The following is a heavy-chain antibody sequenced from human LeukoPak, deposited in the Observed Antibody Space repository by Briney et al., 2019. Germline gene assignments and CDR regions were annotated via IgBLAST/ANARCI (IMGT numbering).Heavy chain of an antibody. Sequence: SVKVPCKASGGTFSSYAISWLRQAPEQGLEWMGGIIPIFGTANYAQKFQGRVTITADESTSTAYMELSSLRSEDTAVYYCARVYGSGKSARHFYYYYYMDVWGKGTTVTVSS. CDR1: GGTFSSYA. D-gene: IGHD3-10*01. J-gene: IGHJ6*03. CDR3: ARVYGSGKSARHFYYYYYMDV. CDR2: IIPIFGTA. V-gene: IGHV1-69*01.